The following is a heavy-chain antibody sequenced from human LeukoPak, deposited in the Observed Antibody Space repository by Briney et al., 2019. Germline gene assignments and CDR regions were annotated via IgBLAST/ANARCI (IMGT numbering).Heavy chain of an antibody. CDR3: ARVRGSYYYDAFDI. J-gene: IGHJ3*02. V-gene: IGHV3-30*02. D-gene: IGHD1-26*01. CDR2: IRYDGSTQ. Sequence: GGSLRLSCAASEFTFSSYGMHWVRQAPGKGLEWVTFIRYDGSTQYYINSVKGRFTISRDNAKNSLYLQMNSLRAEDTAVYYCARVRGSYYYDAFDIWGQGTMVTVSS. CDR1: EFTFSSYG.